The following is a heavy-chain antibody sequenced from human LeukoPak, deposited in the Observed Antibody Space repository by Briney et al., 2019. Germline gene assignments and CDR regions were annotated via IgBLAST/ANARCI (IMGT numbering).Heavy chain of an antibody. CDR1: GYTFTSYY. V-gene: IGHV1-46*03. Sequence: ASVKVSCKASGYTFTSYYMHWVRQAPGQGLEWMGLINPNGGNTNYTQKFKGRVTMTRDTSTSTVYMELSSLRSEDTAVYYCARTSYLRSAFDIWGQGTMVTVSS. J-gene: IGHJ3*02. CDR2: INPNGGNT. CDR3: ARTSYLRSAFDI.